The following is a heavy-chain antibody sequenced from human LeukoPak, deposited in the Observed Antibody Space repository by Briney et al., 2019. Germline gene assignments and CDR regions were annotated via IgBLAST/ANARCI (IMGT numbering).Heavy chain of an antibody. D-gene: IGHD1-26*01. V-gene: IGHV4-59*08. CDR3: ARRPGWELPSHFDY. Sequence: SETLSLTCTASGGSISSYYCSWVRQPPGKGLEWIGYMYYSGSTNYNPSLKSRVTITSDMSKNHFSLQLIYMITADTTAYYYARRPGWELPSHFDYWGQGTLVTVSS. CDR2: MYYSGST. J-gene: IGHJ4*02. CDR1: GGSISSYY.